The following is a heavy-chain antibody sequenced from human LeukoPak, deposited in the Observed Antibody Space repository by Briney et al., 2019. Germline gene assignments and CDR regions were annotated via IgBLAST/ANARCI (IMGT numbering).Heavy chain of an antibody. Sequence: SETLSLTCAVYGGSFSGYYWSWIRQPPGKGLEWIGEINHSGSTNYNPSLKSRVTISVVTSKNQFSLKLSSVTAADTAVYYCARDCAGTTWGYYDILTARANWFDPWGQGTLVTVSS. CDR1: GGSFSGYY. V-gene: IGHV4-34*01. J-gene: IGHJ5*02. CDR2: INHSGST. D-gene: IGHD3-9*01. CDR3: ARDCAGTTWGYYDILTARANWFDP.